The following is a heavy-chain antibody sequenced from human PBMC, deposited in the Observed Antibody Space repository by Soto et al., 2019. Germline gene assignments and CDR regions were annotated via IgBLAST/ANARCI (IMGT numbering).Heavy chain of an antibody. D-gene: IGHD3-22*01. CDR2: IYYSGST. CDR3: ARLADSSLVPPGWFDP. V-gene: IGHV4-39*01. J-gene: IGHJ5*02. Sequence: QLQLQESGPGLVKPSETLSLTCTVSGGSISSSSYYWGWIRQPPGKGLEWIGSIYYSGSTYYNPSLKSRVTISVDTSKNQFSLKLSSVTAADTAVYYCARLADSSLVPPGWFDPWGQGTLVTVSS. CDR1: GGSISSSSYY.